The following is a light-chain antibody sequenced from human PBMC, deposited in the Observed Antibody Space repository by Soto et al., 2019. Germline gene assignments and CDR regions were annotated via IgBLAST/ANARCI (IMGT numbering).Light chain of an antibody. CDR2: GAS. CDR1: QSVSSSY. Sequence: EIVVTQSAGTLSLSPGERATLSCRTSQSVSSSYLAGYQQKPGQAPRLLIYGASSRATGIPDRFSGSGSGTDSTLPISRLEPQDFAVYYCQQYGSSHPLTFGGGTKVDIK. J-gene: IGKJ4*01. CDR3: QQYGSSHPLT. V-gene: IGKV3-20*01.